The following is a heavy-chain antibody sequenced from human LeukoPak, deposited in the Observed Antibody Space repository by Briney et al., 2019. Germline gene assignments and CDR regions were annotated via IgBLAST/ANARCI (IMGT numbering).Heavy chain of an antibody. Sequence: SETLSLTFAVYGGSFSGYYWSWIRQPPGKGLEWIGYFYNSGSSTYNPSLKSRVTISVDTSKEQFSLKVNSVTAADTAVYYCTRGAGWLIDYWGQGILVTVSS. V-gene: IGHV4-59*01. J-gene: IGHJ4*02. D-gene: IGHD3-16*01. CDR2: FYNSGSS. CDR3: TRGAGWLIDY. CDR1: GGSFSGYY.